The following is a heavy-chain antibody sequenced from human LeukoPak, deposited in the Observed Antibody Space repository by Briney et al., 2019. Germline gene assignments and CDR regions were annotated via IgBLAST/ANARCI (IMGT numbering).Heavy chain of an antibody. D-gene: IGHD3-22*01. J-gene: IGHJ4*02. CDR1: GFTFSSYA. V-gene: IGHV3-23*01. Sequence: PGGSLRLSCAASGFTFSSYAMSWVRQAPGKGLEWVSAISGSGGSTYYADSVKGRFTISRDNSKNTLYLQMNSLRAEDTAVYYCAKGNYYASSGTIDYWGQGTLVTVSS. CDR2: ISGSGGST. CDR3: AKGNYYASSGTIDY.